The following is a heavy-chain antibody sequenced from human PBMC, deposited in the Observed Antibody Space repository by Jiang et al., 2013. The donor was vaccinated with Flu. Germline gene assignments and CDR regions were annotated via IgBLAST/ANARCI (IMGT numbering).Heavy chain of an antibody. CDR3: ARVAELGIRTYFDY. CDR2: INPNSGGT. CDR1: GYTFTGYY. J-gene: IGHJ4*02. D-gene: IGHD7-27*01. V-gene: IGHV1-2*02. Sequence: GAEVKKPGASVKVSCKASGYTFTGYYMHWVRQAPGQGLEWMGWINPNSGGTNYAQKFQGRVTMTRDTSISTAYMELSRLRSDDTAVYYCARVAELGIRTYFDYWGQGTLVTVSS.